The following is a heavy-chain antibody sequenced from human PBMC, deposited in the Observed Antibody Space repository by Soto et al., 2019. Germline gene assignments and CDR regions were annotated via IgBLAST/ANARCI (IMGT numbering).Heavy chain of an antibody. CDR1: GGSFSGYY. J-gene: IGHJ6*02. D-gene: IGHD2-15*01. Sequence: SETLSLTCAVYGGSFSGYYWSWVRPPPGKGLEWIGEINHSGSTNYNPSLKSRVTISVDTSKNQFSLKLSSVTAADTAVYYCARCRVTPGDYYGMDVWGQGTTVTVSS. CDR2: INHSGST. V-gene: IGHV4-34*01. CDR3: ARCRVTPGDYYGMDV.